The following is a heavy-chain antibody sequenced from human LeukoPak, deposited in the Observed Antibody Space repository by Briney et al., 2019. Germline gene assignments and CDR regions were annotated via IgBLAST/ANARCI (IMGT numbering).Heavy chain of an antibody. Sequence: GGSLRLSCAASGFTFSSYGMHWVRQAPGKVLEWVAVISYDGSNKYYADSEKDRVTISRDNSKNTLYLQMNSLGAEDTAVYYCAKDPERYFDWLSDTRDYGMDVWGKGTTVTVSS. CDR3: AKDPERYFDWLSDTRDYGMDV. CDR1: GFTFSSYG. CDR2: ISYDGSNK. J-gene: IGHJ6*04. V-gene: IGHV3-30*18. D-gene: IGHD3-9*01.